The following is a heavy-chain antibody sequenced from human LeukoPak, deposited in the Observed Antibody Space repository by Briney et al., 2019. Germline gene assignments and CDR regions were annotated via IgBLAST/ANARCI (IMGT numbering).Heavy chain of an antibody. V-gene: IGHV3-30-3*01. J-gene: IGHJ4*02. CDR1: GFTFSNYA. CDR2: ISYDGSYK. D-gene: IGHD3-10*01. CDR3: ARARVPGELNY. Sequence: GGSLRHSCAASGFTFSNYAMHWVRQAPRKGLERVAFISYDGSYKYYADSVKGRFTISRDNSKNTLYLQMNSLRAEDTAVYYCARARVPGELNYWGQGTLVTVSS.